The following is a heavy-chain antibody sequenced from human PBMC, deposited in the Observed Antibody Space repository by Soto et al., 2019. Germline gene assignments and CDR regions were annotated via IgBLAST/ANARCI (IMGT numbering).Heavy chain of an antibody. Sequence: GASVKVSCKASGYTFTGYYMHWVRQAPGQGLEWMGWINPNSGGTNYAQKFQGRVTMTRDTSISTAYMELSRLRSDDTAVYYCARDRTSLYYYDSSGRAGSWGQGTLVTVSS. J-gene: IGHJ4*02. V-gene: IGHV1-2*02. CDR2: INPNSGGT. CDR3: ARDRTSLYYYDSSGRAGS. D-gene: IGHD3-22*01. CDR1: GYTFTGYY.